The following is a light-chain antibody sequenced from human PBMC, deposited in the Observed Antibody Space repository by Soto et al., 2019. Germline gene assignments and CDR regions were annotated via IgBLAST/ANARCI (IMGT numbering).Light chain of an antibody. CDR2: GNS. V-gene: IGLV1-40*01. Sequence: QSVLTQPPSVSGAPGQRVTISCTGSSSNIGAGYDVHWYQQPPGTAPKLLIYGNSNRPSGVPDRFSGSKSGTSASLAITGLQAEDEADYYCQSYDSSLSQGVFGTGTKVTVL. J-gene: IGLJ1*01. CDR3: QSYDSSLSQGV. CDR1: SSNIGAGYD.